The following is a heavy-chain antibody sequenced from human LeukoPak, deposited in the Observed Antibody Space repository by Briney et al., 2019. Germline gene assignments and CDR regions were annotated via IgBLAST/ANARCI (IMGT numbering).Heavy chain of an antibody. CDR3: ARDWMTYCGGDCYSDY. D-gene: IGHD2-21*01. CDR1: GYTFTDYY. CDR2: INPNSGGT. Sequence: ASVKVSCKASGYTFTDYYIHWVRQAPAQGLEWLGWINPNSGGTNYAQKFQGRVTMTRDTSISTAYMELSRLRSDDTAVYYCARDWMTYCGGDCYSDYWGQGTLVTVSS. J-gene: IGHJ4*02. V-gene: IGHV1-2*02.